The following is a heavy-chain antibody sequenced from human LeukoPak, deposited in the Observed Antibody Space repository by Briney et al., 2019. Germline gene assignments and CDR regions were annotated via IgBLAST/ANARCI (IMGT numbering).Heavy chain of an antibody. J-gene: IGHJ6*02. Sequence: PSETLSLTCAVSGGSFGDFYWSWIRQPPGKGLEWIGEINHSGYTNYYPSLKSRVTISVDTSKNQFSLRLSSVTAADTAVYYCARNDYFGTNNGMDVWGQGTTVTVS. CDR1: GGSFGDFY. CDR3: ARNDYFGTNNGMDV. CDR2: INHSGYT. V-gene: IGHV4-34*01. D-gene: IGHD2-8*01.